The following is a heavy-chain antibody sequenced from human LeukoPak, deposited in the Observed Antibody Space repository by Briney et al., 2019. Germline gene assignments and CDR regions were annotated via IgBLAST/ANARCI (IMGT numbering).Heavy chain of an antibody. D-gene: IGHD3-22*01. CDR3: ARASYYYDSSGYLNWFDP. J-gene: IGHJ5*02. CDR1: GGTFSSYA. V-gene: IGHV1-69*05. Sequence: SVKVSCKASGGTFSSYAISWVRQAPGQGLEWMGRIIPIFGTADYAQKFQGRVTITTDEATSAAYMELSSLRSEDTAVYYGARASYYYDSSGYLNWFDPWGQGTLVTVSS. CDR2: IIPIFGTA.